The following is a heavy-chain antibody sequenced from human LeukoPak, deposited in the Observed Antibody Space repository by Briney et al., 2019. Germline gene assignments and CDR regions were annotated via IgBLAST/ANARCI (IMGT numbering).Heavy chain of an antibody. CDR1: GGSISSSSYY. CDR2: IYYSGST. D-gene: IGHD4-23*01. V-gene: IGHV4-39*07. J-gene: IGHJ4*02. CDR3: ARVGNGGFDY. Sequence: SETLSLTCTVSGGSISSSSYYWGWIRQPPGKGLEWIGSIYYSGSTYYNPSLKSRVTISVDTSKNQFSLKLSSVTAADTAVYYCARVGNGGFDYWGQGTLVTVSS.